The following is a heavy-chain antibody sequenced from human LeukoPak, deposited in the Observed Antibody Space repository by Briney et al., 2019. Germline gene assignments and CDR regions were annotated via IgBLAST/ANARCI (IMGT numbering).Heavy chain of an antibody. V-gene: IGHV4-4*07. Sequence: PSETLSLTCTVSGGSISSYYWSWIRQPAGKGLEWIGRIYTSGSTNYNPSLKSRVTMSVDTSKNQFSLKLSSVTAADTAVYYCARVGGSYSYYYYVDVWGEGTTVTVSS. CDR1: GGSISSYY. D-gene: IGHD1-26*01. CDR2: IYTSGST. J-gene: IGHJ6*03. CDR3: ARVGGSYSYYYYVDV.